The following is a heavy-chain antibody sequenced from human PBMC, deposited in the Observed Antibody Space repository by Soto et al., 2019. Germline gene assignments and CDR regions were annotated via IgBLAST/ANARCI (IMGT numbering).Heavy chain of an antibody. CDR3: ARDSQFTIFGVTSYYYGMDV. Sequence: SETLSLTCTVSGGSISSGGYYWSWIRQHPGKGLEWIGYIYYSGSTYYNPSLKSRVTISVDTSKNQFSLKLSSVTAADTAVYYCARDSQFTIFGVTSYYYGMDVWGQGTTVTVSS. V-gene: IGHV4-31*03. CDR2: IYYSGST. J-gene: IGHJ6*02. D-gene: IGHD3-3*01. CDR1: GGSISSGGYY.